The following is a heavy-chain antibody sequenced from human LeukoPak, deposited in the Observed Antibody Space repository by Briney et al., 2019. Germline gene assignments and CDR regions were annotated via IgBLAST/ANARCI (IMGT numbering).Heavy chain of an antibody. CDR2: ISNDGSNK. Sequence: GGSLRLSCAASGFTFSSYGMHWVRQAPGKGLEWVAAISNDGSNKYYAGSVKGRFTIARDNSKNTLYLQMNSLRAEDTGVYYCAKWSVGGYCSGRSCPPFDYWGQGTLVTVSS. V-gene: IGHV3-30*18. J-gene: IGHJ4*02. CDR1: GFTFSSYG. D-gene: IGHD2-15*01. CDR3: AKWSVGGYCSGRSCPPFDY.